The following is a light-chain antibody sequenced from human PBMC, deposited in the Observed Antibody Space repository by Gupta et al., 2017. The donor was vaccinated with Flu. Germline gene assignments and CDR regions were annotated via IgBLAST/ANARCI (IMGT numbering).Light chain of an antibody. CDR2: DTS. CDR1: TGAVTSGHY. CDR3: LLSYSGARQGV. V-gene: IGLV7-46*01. Sequence: QAVVTQEPSLTVSPGGTVTLPCGSSTGAVTSGHYPYWFQQKPGQAPRTLIYDTSNKHSWTPARFSGSLLGGKAALTLSGAQPEDEAEYYCLLSYSGARQGVFGGGTKLTVL. J-gene: IGLJ3*02.